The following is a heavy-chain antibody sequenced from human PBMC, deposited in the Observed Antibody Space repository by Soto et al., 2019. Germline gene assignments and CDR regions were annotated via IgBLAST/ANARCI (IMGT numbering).Heavy chain of an antibody. CDR2: IYSGETT. J-gene: IGHJ4*02. CDR3: TRDGRGLGRLSLFEY. D-gene: IGHD2-21*02. Sequence: PGASLRLSCAASGFNVNSDYMNWVRQTPGKGLEWVASIYSGETTYYADSVRGRFTISSDKSKNTLYFQLSSLRIEDTAVYYCTRDGRGLGRLSLFEYWGQGVLVTVSS. CDR1: GFNVNSDY. V-gene: IGHV3-53*01.